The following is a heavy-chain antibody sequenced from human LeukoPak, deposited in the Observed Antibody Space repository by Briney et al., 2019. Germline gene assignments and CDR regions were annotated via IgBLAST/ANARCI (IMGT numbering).Heavy chain of an antibody. J-gene: IGHJ3*02. CDR2: IYSGGST. V-gene: IGHV3-53*01. Sequence: GGSLRLSCAASGFSVSRNYMSWVRQAPGKGLEWVSVIYSGGSTYYADSVKGRFTISRDNSKNTLYLQMNSLRAEDTAVYYCATRGSRYYDSSGSAFDIWGQGTMVTVSS. CDR1: GFSVSRNY. CDR3: ATRGSRYYDSSGSAFDI. D-gene: IGHD3-22*01.